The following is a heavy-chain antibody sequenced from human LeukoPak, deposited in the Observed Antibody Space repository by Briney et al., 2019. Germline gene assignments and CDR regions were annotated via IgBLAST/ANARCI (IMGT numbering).Heavy chain of an antibody. V-gene: IGHV4-34*01. Sequence: GSLRLSCAASGSTFDDHGMSWVRQVPGKGLEWIGNIYYGGSTYYSPSLKSRVTISVDTSKNQFSLKLSPVTAADTAVYYCARDYYGSGSYYYFDYWGQGTLVTVSS. CDR2: IYYGGST. CDR1: GSTFDDHG. D-gene: IGHD3-10*01. J-gene: IGHJ4*02. CDR3: ARDYYGSGSYYYFDY.